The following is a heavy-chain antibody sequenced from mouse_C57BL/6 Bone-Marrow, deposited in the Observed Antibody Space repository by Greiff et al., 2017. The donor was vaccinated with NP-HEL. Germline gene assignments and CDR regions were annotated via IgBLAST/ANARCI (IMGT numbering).Heavy chain of an antibody. CDR3: TSYYGSGDY. Sequence: VHVQQSGAELVRPGASVKLSCTASGFNIKDDYMHWVKQRPEQGLEWIGWIDPENGDTEYASKFQGKATITADTSSNTAYLQLSSLTSEDAAVYYCTSYYGSGDYWGQGTTLTVSS. J-gene: IGHJ2*01. V-gene: IGHV14-4*01. CDR2: IDPENGDT. D-gene: IGHD1-1*01. CDR1: GFNIKDDY.